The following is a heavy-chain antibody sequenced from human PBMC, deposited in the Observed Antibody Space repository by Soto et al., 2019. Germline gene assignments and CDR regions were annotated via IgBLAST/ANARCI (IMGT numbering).Heavy chain of an antibody. V-gene: IGHV6-1*01. CDR1: GDSVSSNSAA. CDR3: ARTVPGYCSGGSCPNWFDP. D-gene: IGHD2-15*01. J-gene: IGHJ5*02. Sequence: PSQTLSLTCVISGDSVSSNSAAWNWIRQSPSRGLEWLGRTYYRSKWYNDYAVSVKSRITINPDTSKNQFSLQLNSVTPEDTAVYYCARTVPGYCSGGSCPNWFDPWGQGTLVTVSS. CDR2: TYYRSKWYN.